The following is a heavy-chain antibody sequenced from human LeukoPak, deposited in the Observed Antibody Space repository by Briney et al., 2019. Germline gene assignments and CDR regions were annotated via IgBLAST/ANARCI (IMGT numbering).Heavy chain of an antibody. CDR2: INYNGAIT. D-gene: IGHD3-3*02. CDR3: ARDRLGPSFSVSHFDL. CDR1: GFTFVDYG. J-gene: IGHJ4*02. Sequence: PGGSLRLSCATSGFTFVDYGLSWVRRAPGKGLEWLCAINYNGAITDYADSVKGRFTISRDNAKNSLYLRMDSLIAEDTALYYCARDRLGPSFSVSHFDLWGQGTLVTVSS. V-gene: IGHV3-20*04.